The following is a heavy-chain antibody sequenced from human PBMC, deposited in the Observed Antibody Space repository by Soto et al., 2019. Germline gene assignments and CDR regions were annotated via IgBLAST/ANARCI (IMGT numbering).Heavy chain of an antibody. J-gene: IGHJ4*02. D-gene: IGHD2-8*01. CDR3: ARDEIKRWSFVGSFDQ. CDR1: GFTFSSHS. V-gene: IGHV3-48*01. Sequence: PGGSLRLSCAASGFTFSSHSMNWVRQTPGKGLEWISYISSGSSTIYYADSVKGRFTISRHNAKNSVYLQMNSLRAEDTAVYYCARDEIKRWSFVGSFDQWGQGTLVTVSS. CDR2: ISSGSSTI.